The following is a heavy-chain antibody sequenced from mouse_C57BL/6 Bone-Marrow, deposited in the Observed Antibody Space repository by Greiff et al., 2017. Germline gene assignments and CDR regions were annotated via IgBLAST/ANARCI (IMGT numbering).Heavy chain of an antibody. V-gene: IGHV14-4*01. D-gene: IGHD2-3*01. CDR1: GFNIKDDY. CDR2: IDPENGDT. J-gene: IGHJ1*03. CDR3: TTKWLLLYWYFDV. Sequence: SGAELVRPGASVKLSCTASGFNIKDDYMHWVKQRPEQGLEWIGWIDPENGDTEYASKFQGKATIPADTYSNTAYLQLSSLTSEDTAVYYWTTKWLLLYWYFDVWGTGTTVTVSS.